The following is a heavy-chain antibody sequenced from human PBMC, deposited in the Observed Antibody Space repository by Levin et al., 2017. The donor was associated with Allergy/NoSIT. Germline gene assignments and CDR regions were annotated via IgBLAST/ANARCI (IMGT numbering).Heavy chain of an antibody. J-gene: IGHJ4*02. D-gene: IGHD1-1*01. CDR3: ARGVGWNDVPDY. CDR2: ISYDGSNK. Sequence: LSLTCAASGFTFSSYAMHWVRQAPGKGLEWVAVISYDGSNKYYADSVKGRFTISRDNSKNTLYLQMNSLRAEDTAVYYCARGVGWNDVPDYWGQGTLVTVSS. CDR1: GFTFSSYA. V-gene: IGHV3-30*04.